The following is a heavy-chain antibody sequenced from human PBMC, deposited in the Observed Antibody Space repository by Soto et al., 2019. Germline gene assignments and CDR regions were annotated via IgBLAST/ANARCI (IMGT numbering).Heavy chain of an antibody. CDR1: GYTFTSYG. D-gene: IGHD6-13*01. CDR3: ARRYSSSRWSENFDY. CDR2: ISAYNGNT. V-gene: IGHV1-18*01. J-gene: IGHJ4*02. Sequence: GASVKVSCKASGYTFTSYGISWVRQAPGQGLEWMGWISAYNGNTNYAQKLQGRVTMTTDTSTSTAYMELRSLGSDDTAVYYCARRYSSSRWSENFDYWGQGSLVTAPQ.